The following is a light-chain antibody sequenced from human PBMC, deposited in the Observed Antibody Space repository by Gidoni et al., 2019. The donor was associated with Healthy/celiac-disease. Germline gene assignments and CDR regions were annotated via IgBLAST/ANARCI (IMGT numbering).Light chain of an antibody. CDR1: QDISNY. CDR3: QQYDNLLFT. CDR2: DAS. J-gene: IGKJ3*01. Sequence: DIQMTQSPSSLSASVGDRVTITCQASQDISNYLNWYQQKPGKAPKLLIYDASNLETGVPSRFSGSGSGTAFTFAISSLQPEDIATYYCQQYDNLLFTFGPGTMVDIQ. V-gene: IGKV1-33*01.